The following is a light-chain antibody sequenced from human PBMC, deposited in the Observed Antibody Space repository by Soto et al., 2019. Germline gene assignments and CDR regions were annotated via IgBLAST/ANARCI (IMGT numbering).Light chain of an antibody. Sequence: QSALTQPASVSGSPGQSITISCTGTSSDVGDYNYVSWYRQHPGNAPTLIIYEVTNRPSGISNRFSGSKSGNTASLTISGLQADDESYYYCTSYSSGSSLVIFGGGTKLTVL. V-gene: IGLV2-14*01. CDR3: TSYSSGSSLVI. CDR2: EVT. CDR1: SSDVGDYNY. J-gene: IGLJ2*01.